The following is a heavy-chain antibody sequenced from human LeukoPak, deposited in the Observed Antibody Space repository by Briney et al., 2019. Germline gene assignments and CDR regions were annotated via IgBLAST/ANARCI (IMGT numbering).Heavy chain of an antibody. V-gene: IGHV3-11*06. J-gene: IGHJ4*02. CDR3: ARAPYCSSTSCLAYFDY. Sequence: PGGSLRLSCAASGFTFSDYYMSWIRQAPGKGLEWVSYISSSSSYTNYADSVKGRFTISRDNAKNSLYLQMNSLRAEDTAVYYCARAPYCSSTSCLAYFDYWGQGTLVTVSS. CDR1: GFTFSDYY. D-gene: IGHD2-2*01. CDR2: ISSSSSYT.